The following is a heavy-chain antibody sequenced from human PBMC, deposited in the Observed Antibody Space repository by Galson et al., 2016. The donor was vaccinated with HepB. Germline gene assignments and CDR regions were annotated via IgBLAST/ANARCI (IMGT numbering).Heavy chain of an antibody. CDR1: GFSLSTSGVG. V-gene: IGHV2-5*02. Sequence: PALVKPTQTLTLTCAFSGFSLSTSGVGVGWIRQPPGEALEWLALIYWDDNSRYCPSLRSRLTITKDTSKKQVVLTMTNMGPVDTAAYHCVHTGAWVDVIIGWGRGTLVTVSS. J-gene: IGHJ4*02. CDR3: VHTGAWVDVIIG. CDR2: IYWDDNS. D-gene: IGHD2/OR15-2a*01.